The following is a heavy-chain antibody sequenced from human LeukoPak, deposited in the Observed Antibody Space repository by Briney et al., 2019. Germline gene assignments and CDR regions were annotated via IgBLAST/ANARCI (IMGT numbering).Heavy chain of an antibody. D-gene: IGHD6-13*01. CDR1: GFTFSSYW. CDR2: ISGGGGST. Sequence: GGSLRLSCAASGFTFSSYWMNWVRQAPGKGLEWVSTISGGGGSTYYADSVKGRFTISRDNSKNTLYLQMNSLRAGDTAVYYCAKKGIAAAGYYFDYWGQGTLVTVSS. V-gene: IGHV3-23*01. J-gene: IGHJ4*02. CDR3: AKKGIAAAGYYFDY.